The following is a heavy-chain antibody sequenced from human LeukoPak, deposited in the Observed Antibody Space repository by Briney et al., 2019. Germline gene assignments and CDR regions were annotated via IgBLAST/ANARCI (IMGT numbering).Heavy chain of an antibody. J-gene: IGHJ4*02. V-gene: IGHV3-30*18. CDR3: AKGGPCTSRSCYYFDY. Sequence: GGSLRLSCAASGFTFSSYGMHWVRQAPGKGLEWVAVISYDGSNKYYADSVKGRFTISRDNSKNTLYLQMNSLRAEDTAVYYCAKGGPCTSRSCYYFDYWGQGTLVSVSS. CDR2: ISYDGSNK. CDR1: GFTFSSYG. D-gene: IGHD2-2*01.